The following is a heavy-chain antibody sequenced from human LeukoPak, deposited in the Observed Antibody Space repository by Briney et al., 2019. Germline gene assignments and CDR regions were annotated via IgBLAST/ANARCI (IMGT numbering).Heavy chain of an antibody. D-gene: IGHD6-6*01. V-gene: IGHV1-8*03. Sequence: ASEKGSRKGSGYTLSSYDINWVRHGTRQGPERVGEMNPNSGNTGYAQKFQGRVTITRNTSISTAYMELSSLKSEDTAVYYCARGVRGAARRYYYYYYMDVWGKGTTVTVSS. CDR1: GYTLSSYD. CDR2: MNPNSGNT. J-gene: IGHJ6*03. CDR3: ARGVRGAARRYYYYYYMDV.